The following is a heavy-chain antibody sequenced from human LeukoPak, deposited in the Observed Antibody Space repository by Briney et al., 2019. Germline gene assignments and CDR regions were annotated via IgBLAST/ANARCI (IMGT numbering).Heavy chain of an antibody. CDR3: AKDDTATHYYFDY. Sequence: GGSLRLSCAASGFTFSSYAMSWVRQAPGKGLEWVSAISCSGGSTYYADSVKGRFTISRDNSKNTLYLQMNSLRAEYTAVYYCAKDDTATHYYFDYWGQGTLVTVSS. J-gene: IGHJ4*02. D-gene: IGHD2-15*01. CDR2: ISCSGGST. CDR1: GFTFSSYA. V-gene: IGHV3-23*01.